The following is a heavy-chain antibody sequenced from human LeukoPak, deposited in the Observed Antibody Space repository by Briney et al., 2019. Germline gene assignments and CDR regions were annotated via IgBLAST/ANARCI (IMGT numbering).Heavy chain of an antibody. V-gene: IGHV3-23*01. CDR1: GFTFSSYA. CDR2: ISSSGGST. D-gene: IGHD3-22*01. J-gene: IGHJ4*02. Sequence: GGSLRLSCAASGFTFSSYAMSWVRQAPGKGLEWVSAISSSGGSTYYADSVKGRFTISRDNSKNTLYLQMNSLRAEDTAVYYCAKDVSGYNQVIWGQGTLVTVSS. CDR3: AKDVSGYNQVI.